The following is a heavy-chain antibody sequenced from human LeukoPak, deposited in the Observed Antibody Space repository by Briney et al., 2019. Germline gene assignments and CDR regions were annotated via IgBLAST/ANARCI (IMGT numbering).Heavy chain of an antibody. Sequence: GGSLRLSCAASGFTFRKYWLHWVRQAPGKGLVWVSRINPDDESTSYADSVKGRFTISRDNAKSTLYLQMNSLRAEDTAVYYCLTIVETTIDAFDIWGQGAMVTVSS. V-gene: IGHV3-74*01. CDR3: LTIVETTIDAFDI. D-gene: IGHD1-26*01. CDR2: INPDDEST. CDR1: GFTFRKYW. J-gene: IGHJ3*02.